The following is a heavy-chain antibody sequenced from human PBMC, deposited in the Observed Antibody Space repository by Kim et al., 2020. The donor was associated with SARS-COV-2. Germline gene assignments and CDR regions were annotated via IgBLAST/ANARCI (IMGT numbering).Heavy chain of an antibody. J-gene: IGHJ5*02. CDR1: GGSISSSSRY. V-gene: IGHV4-39*01. CDR2: ISYSGST. Sequence: SDTLSLTCTVSGGSISSSSRYWGWIRQPPGKGLEWIGHISYSGSTYYNPSLKSRVTISVDTSKNQFSLRLTSVSAADTAVYYCARGLTSREGWGNWFDP. D-gene: IGHD3-16*01. CDR3: ARGLTSREGWGNWFDP.